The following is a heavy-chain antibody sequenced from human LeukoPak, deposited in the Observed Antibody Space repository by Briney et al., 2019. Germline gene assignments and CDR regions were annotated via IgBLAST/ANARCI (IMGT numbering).Heavy chain of an antibody. CDR2: ISFNVNDK. Sequence: PGRSLRPSFAASGVTVSNYGMHWVRQAPGKGLEWGALISFNVNDKLYAGSVKVRFTISRDDSKSTLYLEMNSLRVEDTGVYYCATKVIRGNSGDDYDDWGQGTLVTVSS. CDR1: GVTVSNYG. J-gene: IGHJ4*02. CDR3: ATKVIRGNSGDDYDD. V-gene: IGHV3-30*03. D-gene: IGHD5-12*01.